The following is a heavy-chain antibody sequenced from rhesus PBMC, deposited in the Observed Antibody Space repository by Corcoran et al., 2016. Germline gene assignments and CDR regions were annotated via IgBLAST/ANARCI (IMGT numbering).Heavy chain of an antibody. CDR3: ARDWGMWTGYSLDS. V-gene: IGHV4S10*01. Sequence: QVQLQESGPGLVKPSETLSHTCAVSGGSISDNYRWSWIRQPPGKGLELIGFIYGCGTSTKYNPYFKVRVTISKDTSKYQFSLNLSSVTAADTAVYYCARDWGMWTGYSLDSWGQGVVVTVSS. CDR1: GGSISDNYR. J-gene: IGHJ6*01. CDR2: IYGCGTST. D-gene: IGHD3-3*01.